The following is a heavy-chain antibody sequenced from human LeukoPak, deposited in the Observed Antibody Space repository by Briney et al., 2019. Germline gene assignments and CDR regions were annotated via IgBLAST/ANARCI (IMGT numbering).Heavy chain of an antibody. CDR2: IYYSGST. V-gene: IGHV4-31*03. D-gene: IGHD2-2*01. Sequence: SETLSLTCTVCGGSISISGYYWSWIRQHPGKGLEWIGYIYYSGSTYYNPSLKSRVTISVDTSKNQFSLKLSSVTAADTAVYYCARGVGWSVPAAIRDYYYYGMDVWGQGTTVTVSS. CDR1: GGSISISGYY. CDR3: ARGVGWSVPAAIRDYYYYGMDV. J-gene: IGHJ6*02.